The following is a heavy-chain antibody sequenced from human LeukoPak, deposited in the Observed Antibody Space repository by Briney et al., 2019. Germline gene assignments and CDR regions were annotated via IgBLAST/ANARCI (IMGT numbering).Heavy chain of an antibody. V-gene: IGHV1-46*01. D-gene: IGHD2-15*01. CDR3: ARGGYCSGGSCYLGEAEGWFDP. J-gene: IGHJ5*02. CDR1: GYTFTSYY. Sequence: ASVKVSCKASGYTFTSYYMHWVRQAPGQGLEWMGIINPSGGSTSYAQKFQGRVTMTRDTSTSTVYMELSSLRSEDTAVYYCARGGYCSGGSCYLGEAEGWFDPWGQGTLVTVSS. CDR2: INPSGGST.